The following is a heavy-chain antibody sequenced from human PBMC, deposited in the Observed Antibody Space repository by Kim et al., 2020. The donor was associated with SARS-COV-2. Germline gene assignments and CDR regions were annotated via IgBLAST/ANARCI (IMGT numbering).Heavy chain of an antibody. Sequence: TKYSQTCQGRVTITRETSASTAYMELSSLRSEDTAVYYCARGDYGEPDYWGQGTLVTVSS. D-gene: IGHD4-17*01. CDR2: T. J-gene: IGHJ4*02. CDR3: ARGDYGEPDY. V-gene: IGHV1-3*01.